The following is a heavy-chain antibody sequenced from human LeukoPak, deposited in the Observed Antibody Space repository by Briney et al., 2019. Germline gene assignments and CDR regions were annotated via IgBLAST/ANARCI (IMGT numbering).Heavy chain of an antibody. CDR2: ISYDGSNK. CDR1: GFTFSSYG. V-gene: IGHV3-30*03. J-gene: IGHJ4*02. CDR3: ARAEGSGSYSPYFDY. Sequence: PGRSLRLSCAASGFTFSSYGMHWVRQAPGKGLEWVAVISYDGSNKYYADSVKGRFTISRDNSKNTLYLQMNSLRAEDTAVYYCARAEGSGSYSPYFDYWGQGTLVTVSS. D-gene: IGHD3-10*01.